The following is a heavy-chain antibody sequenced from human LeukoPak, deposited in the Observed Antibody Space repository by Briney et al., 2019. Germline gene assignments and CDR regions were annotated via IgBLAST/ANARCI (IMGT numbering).Heavy chain of an antibody. Sequence: SGTLSLTCGVSGGSISSTNWWTWVRQPPGEGLEWIGEVHLSGRTNYNPSLEGRVTMSVDMSENHISLKLTSVTAADTAVYYCAREGGPYRPLDYSGQGTLVTVSS. CDR3: AREGGPYRPLDY. J-gene: IGHJ4*02. V-gene: IGHV4-4*02. CDR2: VHLSGRT. CDR1: GGSISSTNW.